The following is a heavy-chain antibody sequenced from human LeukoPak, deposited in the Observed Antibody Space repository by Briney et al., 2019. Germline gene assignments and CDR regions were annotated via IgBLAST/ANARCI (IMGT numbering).Heavy chain of an antibody. CDR3: ARTQYSSGWLNFDY. V-gene: IGHV1-69*13. CDR1: GYTFTGYY. D-gene: IGHD6-19*01. CDR2: IIPIFGTA. Sequence: SVKVSCKASGYTFTGYYMHWVRQAPGQGLEWMGGIIPIFGTANYAQKFQGRVTITADESTSTAYMELSSLRSEDTAVYYCARTQYSSGWLNFDYWGQGTLVTVSS. J-gene: IGHJ4*02.